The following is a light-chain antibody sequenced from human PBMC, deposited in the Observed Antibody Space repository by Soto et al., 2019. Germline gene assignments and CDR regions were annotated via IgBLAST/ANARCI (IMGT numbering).Light chain of an antibody. CDR3: QKYNSAPWT. CDR1: QGISNY. CDR2: AAS. V-gene: IGKV1-27*01. Sequence: DIQMTQSPSSLSASVRDRVTITCRASQGISNYLDWYQQKPGKVPKLLIYAASTLRSGVPSRFSGSGSGTDFTLTISSLQPEDVATYYCQKYNSAPWTFGQGTKVEIK. J-gene: IGKJ1*01.